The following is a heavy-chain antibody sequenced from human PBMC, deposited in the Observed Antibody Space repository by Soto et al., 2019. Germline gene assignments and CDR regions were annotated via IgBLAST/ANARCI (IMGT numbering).Heavy chain of an antibody. Sequence: EAQLEESGGGLVQPGGSLRLSCAASGFTFGNYWMHWVRQAPGRGLVWVSRIHIDGSFTSYADSVKGRFTMSRDNSKKMLFLQMNSLRAEDTAVYYCARGGLSTGHYYGMDVWCQGTTVTVSS. CDR1: GFTFGNYW. CDR3: ARGGLSTGHYYGMDV. CDR2: IHIDGSFT. V-gene: IGHV3-74*01. J-gene: IGHJ6*02. D-gene: IGHD4-4*01.